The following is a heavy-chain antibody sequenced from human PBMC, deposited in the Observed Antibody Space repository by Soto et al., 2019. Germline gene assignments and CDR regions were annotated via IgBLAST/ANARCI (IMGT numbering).Heavy chain of an antibody. CDR2: ISGSGGSR. D-gene: IGHD6-19*01. J-gene: IGHJ4*02. V-gene: IGHV3-23*01. Sequence: EVQLLESGGGLVQPGGSLRLSCAASGFTFSTYAMSWVRQAPGKGLEWVSAISGSGGSRYYADSVKGRFTISRDNSKNKLYLQMNSLRSEDTAIYYCAKGGYSSCWYSFDSWGQGTLVTVSS. CDR3: AKGGYSSCWYSFDS. CDR1: GFTFSTYA.